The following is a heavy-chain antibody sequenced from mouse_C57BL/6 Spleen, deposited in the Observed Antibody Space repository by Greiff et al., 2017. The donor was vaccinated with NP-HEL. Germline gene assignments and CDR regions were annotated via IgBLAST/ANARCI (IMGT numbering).Heavy chain of an antibody. CDR1: GYAFSSSW. J-gene: IGHJ2*01. V-gene: IGHV1-82*01. D-gene: IGHD2-4*01. CDR3: AGSTMITLTTLTTVVDYPYYFDY. CDR2: IYPGDGDT. Sequence: VKLQESGPELVKPGASVKISCKASGYAFSSSWMNWVKQRPGKGLEWIGRIYPGDGDTNYNGKFKGKATLTADKSSSTAYMQLSSLTSEDSAVYFCAGSTMITLTTLTTVVDYPYYFDYWGQCTTLTVSS.